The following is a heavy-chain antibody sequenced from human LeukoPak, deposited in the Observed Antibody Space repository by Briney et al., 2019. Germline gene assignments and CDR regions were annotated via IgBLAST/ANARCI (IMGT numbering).Heavy chain of an antibody. V-gene: IGHV3-7*01. D-gene: IGHD3-3*01. CDR1: GFIFTNYF. Sequence: GGSLRLSCAASGFIFTNYFMSWVRQAPGKGLEWVASIKNDGSEKYYVDSVRGRFTISRDNTKNSLYLQMSSLRAEDTAVYYCATDRGWRTSGYYLYYFEYWGQGTLVTFSS. CDR3: ATDRGWRTSGYYLYYFEY. CDR2: IKNDGSEK. J-gene: IGHJ4*02.